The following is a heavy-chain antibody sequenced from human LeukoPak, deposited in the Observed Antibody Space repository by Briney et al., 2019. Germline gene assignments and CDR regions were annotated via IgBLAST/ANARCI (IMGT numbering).Heavy chain of an antibody. CDR1: GGSFSGYY. J-gene: IGHJ4*02. V-gene: IGHV4-34*01. CDR3: AGPGGEVVVVAAAPHYFDY. CDR2: INHSGST. D-gene: IGHD2-15*01. Sequence: PSETLSLTCAVYGGSFSGYYWSWIRQPPGKGLEWIGEINHSGSTNYNPSLKSRVTISVDTSKNQFSLKLSSVTAADTAVYYCAGPGGEVVVVAAAPHYFDYWGQGTLATVSS.